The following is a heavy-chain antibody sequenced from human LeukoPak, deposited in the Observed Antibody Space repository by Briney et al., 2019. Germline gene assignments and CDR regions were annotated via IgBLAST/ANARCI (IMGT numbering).Heavy chain of an antibody. V-gene: IGHV3-21*04. CDR2: ISTGDTYI. J-gene: IGHJ4*02. Sequence: PGGSLRLSCAASGFTFSSYGMHWVRQAPGKGLEWVSSISTGDTYIYYADSVKGRFTVSRDNAKNSLYLQMNSLRADDTAVYYCARVVSSGSPLDYWGQGTLVTVSS. CDR3: ARVVSSGSPLDY. D-gene: IGHD3-22*01. CDR1: GFTFSSYG.